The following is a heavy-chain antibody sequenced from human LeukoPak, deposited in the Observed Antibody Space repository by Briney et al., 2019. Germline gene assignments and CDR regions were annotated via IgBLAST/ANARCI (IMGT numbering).Heavy chain of an antibody. CDR3: AREPYDSSGYYSGYYYYYMDV. CDR1: GGSISSSSYY. J-gene: IGHJ6*03. D-gene: IGHD3-22*01. V-gene: IGHV4-39*07. CDR2: IYTSGST. Sequence: LSLTCTVSGGSISSSSYYWGWIRQPPGKGLEWIGRIYTSGSTNYNPSLKSRVTMSVDTSKNQFSLKLSSVTAADTAVYYCAREPYDSSGYYSGYYYYYMDVWGKGTTVTISS.